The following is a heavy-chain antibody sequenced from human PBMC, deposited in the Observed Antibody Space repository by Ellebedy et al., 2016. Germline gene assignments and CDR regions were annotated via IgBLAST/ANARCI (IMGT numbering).Heavy chain of an antibody. Sequence: ASVKVSCXASGYTFTSYGISWVRQAPGQGLEWLGWISAYNGNTNYAQKLQGRVTMTTDTSTSTAYMELRSLRSDDTAVYYCARVGYCGGDCYLPSYYYYGMDVWGQGTTVTVSS. V-gene: IGHV1-18*01. D-gene: IGHD2-21*02. CDR3: ARVGYCGGDCYLPSYYYYGMDV. J-gene: IGHJ6*02. CDR2: ISAYNGNT. CDR1: GYTFTSYG.